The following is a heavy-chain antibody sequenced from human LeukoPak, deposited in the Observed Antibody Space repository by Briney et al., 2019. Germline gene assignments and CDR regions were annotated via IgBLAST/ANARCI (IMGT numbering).Heavy chain of an antibody. CDR1: GGSISSGDYY. V-gene: IGHV4-30-4*01. Sequence: SETLSLTCTVSGGSISSGDYYWSWIRQPPGKGLEWIAYMYYSGSTYYNPSLKSRVTMSADTSKNQLSLKMSSVTAADTAVYYCARPYYYDSRIDPWGQGILVTVSS. CDR3: ARPYYYDSRIDP. CDR2: MYYSGST. D-gene: IGHD3-22*01. J-gene: IGHJ5*02.